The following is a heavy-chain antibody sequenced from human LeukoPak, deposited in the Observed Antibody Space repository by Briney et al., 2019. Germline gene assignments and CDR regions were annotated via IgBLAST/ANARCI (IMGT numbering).Heavy chain of an antibody. D-gene: IGHD2-2*01. CDR1: GFTFSSYA. Sequence: PGGSLRLSCAASGFTFSSYAMSWVRQAPGKGLEWVSAISGSGGSTYYADSVKGRFTISRDNSKNTLYLQMNSLRAEDTAVYYCARSSGRKMNTRGGYYYDYMDDWGKGTTVTVSS. CDR3: ARSSGRKMNTRGGYYYDYMDD. J-gene: IGHJ6*03. CDR2: ISGSGGST. V-gene: IGHV3-23*01.